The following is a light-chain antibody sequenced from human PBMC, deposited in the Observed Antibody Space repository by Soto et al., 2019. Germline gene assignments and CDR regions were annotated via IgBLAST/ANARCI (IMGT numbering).Light chain of an antibody. CDR3: QHRSNWPPG. Sequence: EVVLTQSPAPLSLSPGERATLSCRASQSVGTFLGWYQQKPGQVPRLLIDDTSKRATGIPARFSGSGSGTDFFLTISSLAPEDFAVYYCQHRSNWPPGFGQGTRLEIK. J-gene: IGKJ5*01. CDR1: QSVGTF. V-gene: IGKV3-11*01. CDR2: DTS.